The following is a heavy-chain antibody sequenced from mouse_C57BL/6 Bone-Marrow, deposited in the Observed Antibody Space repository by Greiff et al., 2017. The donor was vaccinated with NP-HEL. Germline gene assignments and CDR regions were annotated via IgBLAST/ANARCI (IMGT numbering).Heavy chain of an antibody. J-gene: IGHJ3*01. CDR3: ERAGDGYFPAWYAY. D-gene: IGHD2-3*01. CDR1: GFTFSSYA. Sequence: EVLLVESGGGLVKPGGSLKLSCAASGFTFSSYAMSWVRQTPEKRLEWVATISDGGSYTYYPDNVKGRFTISRDNAKNTLYLQLSHLKSEDTAMLYCERAGDGYFPAWYAYWGKGTLVTVSA. CDR2: ISDGGSYT. V-gene: IGHV5-4*01.